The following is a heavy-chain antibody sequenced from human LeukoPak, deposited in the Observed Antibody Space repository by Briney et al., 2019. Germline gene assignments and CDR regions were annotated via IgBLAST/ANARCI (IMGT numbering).Heavy chain of an antibody. CDR3: AKEEVPNDY. V-gene: IGHV3-23*01. CDR1: GFTLNSNA. Sequence: GSLRLSCAVSGFTLNSNAMCWVRQAPGKGLEWVSGISRMGVTTYYADSVKGRFTISRDTSKNTLYLQMNTLRPEDTAVYYCAKEEVPNDYWGQGTLVTVSS. CDR2: ISRMGVTT. J-gene: IGHJ4*02. D-gene: IGHD2-2*01.